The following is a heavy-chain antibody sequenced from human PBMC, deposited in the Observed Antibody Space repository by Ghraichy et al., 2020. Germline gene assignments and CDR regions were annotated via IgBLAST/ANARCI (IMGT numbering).Heavy chain of an antibody. V-gene: IGHV1-2*04. J-gene: IGHJ3*02. D-gene: IGHD6-13*01. CDR1: GYTFTGYY. Sequence: ASVKVSCKASGYTFTGYYMHWVRQAPGQGLEWMGWINPNSGGTNYAQKFQGWVTMTRDTSISTAYMELSRLRSDDTAMYYCARARYSSSPDAFDIWGQGTMVTVSS. CDR3: ARARYSSSPDAFDI. CDR2: INPNSGGT.